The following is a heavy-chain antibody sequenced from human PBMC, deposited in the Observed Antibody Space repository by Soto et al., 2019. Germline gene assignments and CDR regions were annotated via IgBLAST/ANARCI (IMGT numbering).Heavy chain of an antibody. J-gene: IGHJ4*02. CDR3: TTDDPINRN. Sequence: PGGSLRLSCAASGFTFSNAWMSWVRQAPGKGLEWVGRIKSKVDSATTDYAATVKGRFSISRDDSRNTLYLQMNSLKIEDTAVYYCTTDDPINRNWGQGTLVTVSS. CDR1: GFTFSNAW. V-gene: IGHV3-15*01. CDR2: IKSKVDSATT.